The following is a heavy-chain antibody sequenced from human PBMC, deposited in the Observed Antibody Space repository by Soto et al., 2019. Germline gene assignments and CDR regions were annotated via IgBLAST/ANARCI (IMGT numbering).Heavy chain of an antibody. CDR1: GFTFSNAW. V-gene: IGHV3-15*01. Sequence: GGSLRLSCAASGFTFSNAWMSWVRQAPGKGLEWVGRIKSKTDGGTTDYAAPVKGRFTISRDDSKNTLYLQMNSLKTEDTAVYYCTTGIVLMVYAKDYWGQGTLVTVSS. D-gene: IGHD2-8*01. CDR2: IKSKTDGGTT. J-gene: IGHJ4*02. CDR3: TTGIVLMVYAKDY.